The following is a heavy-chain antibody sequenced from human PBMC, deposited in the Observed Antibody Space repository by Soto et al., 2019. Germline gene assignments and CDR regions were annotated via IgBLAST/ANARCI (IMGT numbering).Heavy chain of an antibody. D-gene: IGHD3-9*01. Sequence: SGGSLRLSCAASGFTVSSHYMSWVRQAPGKGLEWVSVIHSGGSTYYADSVKGRFTISRDNSKNSLYLQMISLRAEDTAVYYCARDVTTLQYRYGMDVWGQGTTVTVSS. CDR3: ARDVTTLQYRYGMDV. CDR2: IHSGGST. CDR1: GFTVSSHY. V-gene: IGHV3-53*01. J-gene: IGHJ6*02.